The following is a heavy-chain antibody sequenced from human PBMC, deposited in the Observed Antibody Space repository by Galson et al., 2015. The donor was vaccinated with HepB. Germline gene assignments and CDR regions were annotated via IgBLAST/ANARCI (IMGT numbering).Heavy chain of an antibody. J-gene: IGHJ5*02. CDR1: GFSLSTSGVG. Sequence: PALVKPTQTLTLTCTFSGFSLSTSGVGVGWIRQPPGKALEWLALIYWNDEKRYSPSLKSRLTITKDTSKNQVVLTMTNMEPVDTATYYSAHFVSGGMPYYDFWSGLSDNWFDPWGQGTLVTVSS. CDR3: AHFVSGGMPYYDFWSGLSDNWFDP. D-gene: IGHD3-3*01. V-gene: IGHV2-5*01. CDR2: IYWNDEK.